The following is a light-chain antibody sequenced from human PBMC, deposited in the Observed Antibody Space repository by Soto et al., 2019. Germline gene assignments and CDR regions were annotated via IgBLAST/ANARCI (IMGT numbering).Light chain of an antibody. CDR2: ANN. J-gene: IGLJ2*01. CDR1: TSNVENNV. Sequence: QTVVTQPPSASGTPGQRVSISCSGSTSNVENNVVNWYQQLPGAAPRLVMYANNQKPSGVPYRFSGSKSGSSASLAIGGLHSADEDDYYCAAWDANLDCVVFGGGTKLTVL. CDR3: AAWDANLDCVV. V-gene: IGLV1-44*01.